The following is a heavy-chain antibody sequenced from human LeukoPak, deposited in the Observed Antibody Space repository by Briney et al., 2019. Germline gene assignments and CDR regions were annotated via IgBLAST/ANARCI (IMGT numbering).Heavy chain of an antibody. CDR3: ATQGYNNQTMDV. CDR2: IYFSGST. Sequence: SETLSLTCTVSGDSIRTTRYWGWIRQPHGKGLEWIGAIYFSGSTYYNPSLKSRVMVSVDTSRNQFSLKLTSVTAADTAAYYCATQGYNNQTMDVWGQGTTVTVSS. V-gene: IGHV4-39*01. D-gene: IGHD5-24*01. J-gene: IGHJ6*02. CDR1: GDSIRTTRY.